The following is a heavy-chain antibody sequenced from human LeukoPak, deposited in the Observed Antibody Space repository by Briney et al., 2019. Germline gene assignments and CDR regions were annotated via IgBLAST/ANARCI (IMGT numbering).Heavy chain of an antibody. V-gene: IGHV4-4*07. Sequence: SETLSLTCTVSGDSISGYYCTWIRQPAGKGLEWIGRIYTSGSTNYNPSLKSRVTMSVGTSKNQFSLKMSSLTAADTAMYYCARARGGSGSYGHFDSWGQGTLVTVSS. CDR1: GDSISGYY. CDR3: ARARGGSGSYGHFDS. CDR2: IYTSGST. D-gene: IGHD1-26*01. J-gene: IGHJ4*02.